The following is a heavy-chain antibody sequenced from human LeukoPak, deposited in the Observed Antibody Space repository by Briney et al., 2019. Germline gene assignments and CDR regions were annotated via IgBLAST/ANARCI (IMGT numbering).Heavy chain of an antibody. V-gene: IGHV1-46*01. CDR3: ARVPTVTFFDY. Sequence: RASVKVSCKASGYTFTSYYVHWVRQAPGQGLEWMGFINPSGGSTTYAQHFQGRVTMSRDTSKNQFSLKLSSVTAADTAVYYCARVPTVTFFDYWGQGTLVTVSS. CDR1: GYTFTSYY. D-gene: IGHD4-17*01. J-gene: IGHJ4*02. CDR2: INPSGGST.